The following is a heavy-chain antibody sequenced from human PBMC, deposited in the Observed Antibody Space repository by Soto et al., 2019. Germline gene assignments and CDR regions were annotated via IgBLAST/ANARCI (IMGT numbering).Heavy chain of an antibody. V-gene: IGHV1-8*01. CDR1: GYTFSNYD. D-gene: IGHD1-1*01. CDR2: MNPNSGNT. J-gene: IGHJ4*02. CDR3: GRGRLEDY. Sequence: QVQLVQSGAEVKKPGASVKVSCKASGYTFSNYDINWVRQATGQGLEWMGWMNPNSGNTGYAQKFQGRVSMTRNNSISTAYMVLSSLSSDDTAVYYCGRGRLEDYWGQGTLVTVSS.